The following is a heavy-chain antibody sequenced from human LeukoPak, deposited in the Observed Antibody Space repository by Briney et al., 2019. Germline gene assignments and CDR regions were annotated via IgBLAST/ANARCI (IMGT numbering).Heavy chain of an antibody. V-gene: IGHV3-21*01. Sequence: GGSLRLSCAASGFTFSSYSMNWVRQAPGKGLEWVSSISSSSSYIYYADSVKGRFTISRDNAKNSLYLQMNSLRAEDTAVYYCARDPGNSSWPHFDYWGQGTLVTVSS. CDR2: ISSSSSYI. D-gene: IGHD6-13*01. CDR1: GFTFSSYS. J-gene: IGHJ4*02. CDR3: ARDPGNSSWPHFDY.